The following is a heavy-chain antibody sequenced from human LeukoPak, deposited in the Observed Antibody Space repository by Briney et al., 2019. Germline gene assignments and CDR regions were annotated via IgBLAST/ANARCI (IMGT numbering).Heavy chain of an antibody. CDR1: GGTFSNFA. Sequence: ASVKVSCKASGGTFSNFAVSWVRQAPGQGLEWMGWISAYNGNTNYAQKLQGRVTMTTDTSTSTAYMELRSLRSDDTAVYYCARDRGQYFDYWGQGTLVTVSS. V-gene: IGHV1-18*01. CDR3: ARDRGQYFDY. CDR2: ISAYNGNT. J-gene: IGHJ4*02.